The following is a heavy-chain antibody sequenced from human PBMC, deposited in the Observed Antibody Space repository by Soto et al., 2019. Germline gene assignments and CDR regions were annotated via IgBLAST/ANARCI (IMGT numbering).Heavy chain of an antibody. D-gene: IGHD5-12*01. CDR2: IYYSGNT. Sequence: KTSETLSLTCTVSGGSISVYYWSWVRQPPGKGLEWIGYIYYSGNTNYNPSLKSRVTMSIDTSKSQFSLKLISVTAADTAVYYCASGYDYEANDSFDIWGQGTMVTVSS. CDR1: GGSISVYY. CDR3: ASGYDYEANDSFDI. V-gene: IGHV4-59*01. J-gene: IGHJ3*02.